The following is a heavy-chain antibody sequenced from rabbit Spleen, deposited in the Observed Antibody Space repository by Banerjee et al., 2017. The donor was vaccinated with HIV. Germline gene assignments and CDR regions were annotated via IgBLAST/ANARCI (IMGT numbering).Heavy chain of an antibody. CDR3: ARDLTGDGAFWFNL. CDR1: GFSFSSSYW. D-gene: IGHD2-1*01. J-gene: IGHJ4*01. CDR2: IYTGSSGST. V-gene: IGHV1S45*01. Sequence: QEQLVESGGGLVQPEGSLTLTCTASGFSFSSSYWMCWVRQAPGKGLELIACIYTGSSGSTYYASWAKGRFTISKTSSTTVALQMTSLTAADTATYFCARDLTGDGAFWFNLWGPGTLVTVS.